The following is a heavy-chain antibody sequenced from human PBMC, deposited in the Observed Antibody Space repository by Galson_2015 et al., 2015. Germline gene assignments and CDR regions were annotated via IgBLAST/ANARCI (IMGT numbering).Heavy chain of an antibody. CDR2: IKEDGSEK. V-gene: IGHV3-7*03. CDR3: ARDLEFCSSISCPSDH. D-gene: IGHD2-2*01. J-gene: IGHJ4*02. Sequence: SLRLSCAASGFSFSTYWMNWVRQAPGKGLEWGANIKEDGSEKYYVDSVKGRFTISRDNAKNSLYLQMNSLRAEDTAVFYCARDLEFCSSISCPSDHWGQGTLVTVSS. CDR1: GFSFSTYW.